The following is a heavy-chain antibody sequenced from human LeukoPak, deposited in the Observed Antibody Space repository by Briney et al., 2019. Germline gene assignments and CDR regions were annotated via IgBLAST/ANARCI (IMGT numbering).Heavy chain of an antibody. V-gene: IGHV4-59*01. D-gene: IGHD1-1*01. Sequence: KPSETLSLTCTVSGGSISSYYWSWIRQPPGKGLEWIGYIYYSGSTNYNSSLKSRVTISVDTSKNQFSLKLSSVTAADTAVYYCARWYSRYYYYYYMDVWGKGTTVTVSS. J-gene: IGHJ6*03. CDR3: ARWYSRYYYYYYMDV. CDR2: IYYSGST. CDR1: GGSISSYY.